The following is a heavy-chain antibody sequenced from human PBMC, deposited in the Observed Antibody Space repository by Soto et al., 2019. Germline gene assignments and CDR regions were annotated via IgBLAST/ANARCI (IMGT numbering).Heavy chain of an antibody. J-gene: IGHJ6*02. CDR2: IIPVFGTA. D-gene: IGHD4-17*01. CDR3: ARGDATKIVVTTYYGMDV. Sequence: QVQLVQSGAEVKKPGSSVKVSCKASGGSLSNYGISWVRQAPGQGLEWMGGIIPVFGTANYAQKFQGRVTITEDESTSIVYMAVTSLRSEDTAVYYCARGDATKIVVTTYYGMDVWGQGTTVTVSS. V-gene: IGHV1-69*12. CDR1: GGSLSNYG.